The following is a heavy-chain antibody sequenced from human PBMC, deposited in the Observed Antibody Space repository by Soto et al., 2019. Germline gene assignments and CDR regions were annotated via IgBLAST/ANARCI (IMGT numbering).Heavy chain of an antibody. CDR3: AKDRDVLRFLEWLLCFDY. D-gene: IGHD3-3*01. CDR2: ISYDGSNK. CDR1: GFTFSSYG. V-gene: IGHV3-30*18. Sequence: GGSLRLSCAASGFTFSSYGMHWVRQAPGKGLEWVAVISYDGSNKYYADSVKGRFTISRDNSKNTLYLQMNSLRAEDTAVYYCAKDRDVLRFLEWLLCFDYWGQGTLVTVSS. J-gene: IGHJ4*02.